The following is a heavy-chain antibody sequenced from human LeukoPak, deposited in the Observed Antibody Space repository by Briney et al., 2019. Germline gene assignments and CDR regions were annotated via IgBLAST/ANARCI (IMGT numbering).Heavy chain of an antibody. CDR2: FDPEDGET. CDR3: ARAYSESYGLGYYYMDV. Sequence: GASVKVSCKVSGYTLTELSMHWVRQAPGKGLEWMGGFDPEDGETIYAQKFQGRVTMTEDTSTDTAYMELSSLRSEDTAVYYCARAYSESYGLGYYYMDVWGKGTTVTVSS. CDR1: GYTLTELS. V-gene: IGHV1-24*01. D-gene: IGHD1-26*01. J-gene: IGHJ6*03.